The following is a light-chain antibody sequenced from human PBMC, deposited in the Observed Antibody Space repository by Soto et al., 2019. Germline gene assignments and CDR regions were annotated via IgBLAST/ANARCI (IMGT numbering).Light chain of an antibody. CDR1: QSISPW. CDR3: QQYNSYSIT. J-gene: IGKJ5*01. V-gene: IGKV1-5*03. Sequence: DIQMTQSPSTLSASVGDRVTITCRASQSISPWLAWYQQKPGKAPKLLIYKASSLETGVPSRFSGSGSGTEFTLTISSLQPDDFATYYCQQYNSYSITFGQGTRLEIK. CDR2: KAS.